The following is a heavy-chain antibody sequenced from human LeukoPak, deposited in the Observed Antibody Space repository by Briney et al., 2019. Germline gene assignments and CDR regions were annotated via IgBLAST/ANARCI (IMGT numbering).Heavy chain of an antibody. CDR1: GFTFSSYS. D-gene: IGHD6-19*01. CDR3: ARVGPASGWPANFDY. V-gene: IGHV3-21*01. CDR2: ISSSSSYI. Sequence: PGGSLRLSCAASGFTFSSYSMNWVRQAPGKGLEWVSSISSSSSYIYYADSVKGRFTISRDNAKNSLYLQMNSLRAEDTAVYYCARVGPASGWPANFDYWGQGTLVTVSS. J-gene: IGHJ4*02.